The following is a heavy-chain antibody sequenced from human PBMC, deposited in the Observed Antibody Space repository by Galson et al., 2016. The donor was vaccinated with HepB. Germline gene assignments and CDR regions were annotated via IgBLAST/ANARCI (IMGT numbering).Heavy chain of an antibody. Sequence: TLSLTCTVSGGSISSGYYYWSWIRQLPGKGLEWIGYISYSGSTDYNPSLQSRVTISLDMSKNQFSLKLRSVTAADTAVYYCARDRTLFGVVTAWWYWGQGTRSPSPQ. J-gene: IGHJ4*02. CDR1: GGSISSGYYY. V-gene: IGHV4-31*03. D-gene: IGHD3-3*01. CDR2: ISYSGST. CDR3: ARDRTLFGVVTAWWY.